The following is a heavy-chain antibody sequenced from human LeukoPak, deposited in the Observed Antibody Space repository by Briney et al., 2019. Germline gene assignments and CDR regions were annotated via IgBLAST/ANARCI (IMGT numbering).Heavy chain of an antibody. D-gene: IGHD3-10*01. J-gene: IGHJ4*02. V-gene: IGHV3-21*01. CDR2: ISSSSSYI. CDR1: GFTFSSYS. CDR3: ARDLGRLWFGELRFDY. Sequence: GGSLRLSCAASGFTFSSYSMNWVRQAPGKGLEWVSSISSSSSYIYYADSVKGRFTISRDSAKNSLYLQMNSLRAEDTAVYYCARDLGRLWFGELRFDYWGQGTLVTVSS.